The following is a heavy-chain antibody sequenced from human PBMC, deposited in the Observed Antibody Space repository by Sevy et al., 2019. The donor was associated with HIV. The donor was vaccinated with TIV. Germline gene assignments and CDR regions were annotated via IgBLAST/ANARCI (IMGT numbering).Heavy chain of an antibody. CDR2: MYYSGST. CDR1: GYSISSRYY. CDR3: ASDITSIWLLFDY. J-gene: IGHJ4*02. Sequence: SETLSLTCAVSGYSISSRYYWGWVRQPPGKGLEWIASMYYSGSTYYNPSLRSRVTISLDTSENQFSLKLTSVTAADTAVYYCASDITSIWLLFDYWGQGILVTVSS. V-gene: IGHV4-38-2*01. D-gene: IGHD6-13*01.